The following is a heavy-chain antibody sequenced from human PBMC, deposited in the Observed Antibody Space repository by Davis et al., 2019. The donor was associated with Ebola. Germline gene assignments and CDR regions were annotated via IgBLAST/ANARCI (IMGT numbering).Heavy chain of an antibody. V-gene: IGHV6-1*01. J-gene: IGHJ6*04. D-gene: IGHD6-13*01. CDR2: TYYSSKWYN. CDR1: GDSVSSGG. Sequence: PSETLSLTCAISGDSVSSGGWNWIRQSPSRGLEWLGRTYYSSKWYNDYSVSVKSRITINPDTSKNQFSLQLNFVTPEDAAVYYCARISWVSRGMDVWGKGTTVTVSS. CDR3: ARISWVSRGMDV.